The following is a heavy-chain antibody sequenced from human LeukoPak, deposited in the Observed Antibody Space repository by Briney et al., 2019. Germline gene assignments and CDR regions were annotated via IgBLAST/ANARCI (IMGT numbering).Heavy chain of an antibody. D-gene: IGHD3-3*01. CDR2: ISNNGVST. Sequence: GGSLRLSCAASGFSVSLNYMTWVRPAPGKGLNWVSTISNNGVSTYYADSMKGRFTVSRDNSRNTLYLQMNSLRAEDTAVYYCAKDPEPYDFHYFDYWGQGTLVAVSS. V-gene: IGHV3-53*01. J-gene: IGHJ4*02. CDR1: GFSVSLNY. CDR3: AKDPEPYDFHYFDY.